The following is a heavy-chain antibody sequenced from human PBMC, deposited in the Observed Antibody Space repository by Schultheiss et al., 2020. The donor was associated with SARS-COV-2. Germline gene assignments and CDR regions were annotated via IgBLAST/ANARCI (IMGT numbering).Heavy chain of an antibody. D-gene: IGHD6-13*01. CDR2: ISYDGSSS. CDR1: GYTFNSYA. Sequence: GGSLRLSCVASGYTFNSYAMHWVRQAPGKGLEWVAVISYDGSSSYYGDSVRGRFIISRDNSKNTLHLQMNSLRAEDTALYYCATTRTGEYSSIWYGLDYWGHGTLVTVSS. V-gene: IGHV3-30-3*01. J-gene: IGHJ4*01. CDR3: ATTRTGEYSSIWYGLDY.